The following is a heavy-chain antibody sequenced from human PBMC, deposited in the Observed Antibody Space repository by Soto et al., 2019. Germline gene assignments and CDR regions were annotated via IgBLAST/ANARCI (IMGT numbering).Heavy chain of an antibody. D-gene: IGHD5-18*01. V-gene: IGHV3-30*03. CDR1: GFTFSSYG. CDR3: VSDRGYGHASVPYS. Sequence: QAQLVESGGGVVQPGRSLRLSCAASGFTFSSYGMHWVRQDPGTGLDRVAVISYDGGLQHYADSVKGRFTISRDNSKNMVLLQMNSLRAEDTAVYYCVSDRGYGHASVPYSWGQGTLVSVSS. CDR2: ISYDGGLQ. J-gene: IGHJ4*02.